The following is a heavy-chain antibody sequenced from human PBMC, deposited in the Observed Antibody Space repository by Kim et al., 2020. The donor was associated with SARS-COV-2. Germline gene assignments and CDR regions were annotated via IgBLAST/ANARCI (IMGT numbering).Heavy chain of an antibody. CDR2: IKQDGSEK. D-gene: IGHD6-19*01. CDR1: GFSISNYW. V-gene: IGHV3-7*01. J-gene: IGHJ4*02. CDR3: ARDRLVAGASFYFDY. Sequence: GGSLRLSCAASGFSISNYWMSWVRQAPGKGLEWVANIKQDGSEKYYVDSVKGRFTISRDNAENSLYLQVNSLRAEDTAVYYCARDRLVAGASFYFDYWGQGTLVTVSS.